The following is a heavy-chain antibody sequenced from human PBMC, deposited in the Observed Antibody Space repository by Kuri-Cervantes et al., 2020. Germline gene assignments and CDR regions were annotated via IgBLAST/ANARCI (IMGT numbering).Heavy chain of an antibody. D-gene: IGHD3-3*01. CDR2: IIPIFGTA. V-gene: IGHV1-69*13. CDR3: ARGALRFLEWSSMDV. CDR1: GGTFSSYA. Sequence: SVKVSCKASGGTFSSYAISWVRQAPGQGLEWMGGIIPIFGTANYAQKFQGRVTITADESTSTAYMELSSLRSEDTAVYYCARGALRFLEWSSMDVWGQGTTVTVSS. J-gene: IGHJ6*02.